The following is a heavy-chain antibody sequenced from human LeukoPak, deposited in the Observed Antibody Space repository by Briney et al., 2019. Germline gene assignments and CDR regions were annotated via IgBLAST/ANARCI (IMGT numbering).Heavy chain of an antibody. Sequence: ASVKVSCKASGYTFTSYYMHWVRQAPGQGLEWMRIINPSGGSTSYAQKFQGRVTMTRDTSTSTVYMELSSLRSEDTAVYYCARGTYYYDSSGMAIDYWGQGTLVTVSS. CDR1: GYTFTSYY. V-gene: IGHV1-46*01. J-gene: IGHJ4*02. CDR3: ARGTYYYDSSGMAIDY. D-gene: IGHD3-22*01. CDR2: INPSGGST.